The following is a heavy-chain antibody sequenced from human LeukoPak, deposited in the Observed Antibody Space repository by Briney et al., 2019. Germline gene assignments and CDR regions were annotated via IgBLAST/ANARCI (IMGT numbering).Heavy chain of an antibody. CDR1: GFTVSSNS. V-gene: IGHV3-53*01. CDR3: AKDSSSQYQLLSGGDY. CDR2: IYSAGST. J-gene: IGHJ4*02. Sequence: GGSLRLSCTVSGFTVSSNSMSWVRQAPGKGLEWVSFIYSAGSTHYSDSVKGRFTISIDNSKNTLYLQMNSLRAEDTAVYYCAKDSSSQYQLLSGGDYWGQGTLVTVSS. D-gene: IGHD2-2*01.